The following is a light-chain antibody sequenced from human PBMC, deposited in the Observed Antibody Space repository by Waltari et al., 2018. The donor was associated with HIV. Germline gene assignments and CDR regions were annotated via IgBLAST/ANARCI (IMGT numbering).Light chain of an antibody. CDR2: GAS. CDR1: QTVNSY. J-gene: IGKJ4*01. V-gene: IGKV1-8*01. CDR3: QQYYSYPLT. Sequence: AIRMTQSPSSYAASTGDRVTVTCRASQTVNSYLAWYQQKPGKAPKLLIYGASTLQSGVPSRFSGSGSGTDFTLTISCLQSEDFATYYCQQYYSYPLTFGGGTKVEIK.